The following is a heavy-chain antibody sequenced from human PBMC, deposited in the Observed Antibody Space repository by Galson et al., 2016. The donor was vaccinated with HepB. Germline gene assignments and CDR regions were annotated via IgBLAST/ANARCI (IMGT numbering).Heavy chain of an antibody. V-gene: IGHV3-7*05. CDR3: PRRRVSGSHTY. D-gene: IGHD3-16*01. Sequence: SLRLRCAASRFTLSSYWMSRVRQAPGKGLEWVANIKLDGSEEYYGDSVKGRFTISRDNAKNSLYLQMNSLRAEDTPIYYSPRRRVSGSHTYWGQGTLVTVSS. CDR2: IKLDGSEE. J-gene: IGHJ4*02. CDR1: RFTLSSYW.